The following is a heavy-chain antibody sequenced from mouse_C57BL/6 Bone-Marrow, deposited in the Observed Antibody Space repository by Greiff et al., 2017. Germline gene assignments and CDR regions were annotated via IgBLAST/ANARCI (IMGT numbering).Heavy chain of an antibody. V-gene: IGHV1-54*01. D-gene: IGHD2-1*01. CDR2: INPGSGGT. CDR1: GYAFTNYL. J-gene: IGHJ1*03. CDR3: ARYGKGYFDV. Sequence: VKLQQSGAELVRPGTSVKVSCKASGYAFTNYLIEWVKQRPGQGLEWIGVINPGSGGTNYNEKFKGKATLTADKSSSTAYMQLSSLTSEDSAVYFCARYGKGYFDVWGTGTTVTVSS.